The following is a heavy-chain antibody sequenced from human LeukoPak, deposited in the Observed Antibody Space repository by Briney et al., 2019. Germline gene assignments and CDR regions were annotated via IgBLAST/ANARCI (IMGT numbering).Heavy chain of an antibody. Sequence: PGGSLRLSCAASGFTVSTYYMTWVRQAPAKGLECVSVIYSGGSTYYADSVKGRFTVSRDNSKNTLYLQMNSLRAEDTAMYYCARGLGYCTSTTCLLPFDYWGQGTLVTVSS. D-gene: IGHD2-2*01. J-gene: IGHJ4*02. CDR2: IYSGGST. CDR3: ARGLGYCTSTTCLLPFDY. CDR1: GFTVSTYY. V-gene: IGHV3-53*01.